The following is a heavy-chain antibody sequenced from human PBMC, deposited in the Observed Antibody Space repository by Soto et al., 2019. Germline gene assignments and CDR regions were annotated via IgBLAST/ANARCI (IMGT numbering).Heavy chain of an antibody. CDR1: GYTFTSYG. CDR3: ATGPVLRFLEWLPPLLTTRLAP. J-gene: IGHJ5*02. Sequence: ASVKVSCKASGYTFTSYGISWVRQAPGQGLEWMGWISAYNGNTNYAQKVQGRATMTRNTSISTAYMELSSPKSEDTAVYYCATGPVLRFLEWLPPLLTTRLAPWGQATLVPVSS. D-gene: IGHD3-3*01. CDR2: ISAYNGNT. V-gene: IGHV1-18*01.